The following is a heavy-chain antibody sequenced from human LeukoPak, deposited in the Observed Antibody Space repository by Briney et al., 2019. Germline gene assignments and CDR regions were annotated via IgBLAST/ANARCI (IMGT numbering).Heavy chain of an antibody. CDR3: AKEGYSRGYYSYYYMDV. V-gene: IGHV3-48*03. Sequence: GGSLRLSCAASGFTFSSYEMNWVRQAPGKGLEWVSYISSSGSTIYYADSVKGRFTISRDNAKNSLYLQMNSLRAEDTAVYYCAKEGYSRGYYSYYYMDVWSKGTTVTVSS. J-gene: IGHJ6*03. D-gene: IGHD6-13*01. CDR1: GFTFSSYE. CDR2: ISSSGSTI.